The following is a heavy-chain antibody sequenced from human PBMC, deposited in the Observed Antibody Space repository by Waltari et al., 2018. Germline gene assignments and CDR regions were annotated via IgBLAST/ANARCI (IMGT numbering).Heavy chain of an antibody. V-gene: IGHV3-23*01. CDR2: VTGTDSP. D-gene: IGHD3-10*01. J-gene: IGHJ6*02. CDR1: GFPFISSA. CDR3: AKGSGMDV. Sequence: VQVLESGGGLVQPGGSLRLSCVASGFPFISSAMSWVRQTPKKEMERGATVTGTDSPYYADSAMGRFTISRDNSKNSIYLQMSRLSAEDTGVYYCAKGSGMDVWGRGTTVTVSS.